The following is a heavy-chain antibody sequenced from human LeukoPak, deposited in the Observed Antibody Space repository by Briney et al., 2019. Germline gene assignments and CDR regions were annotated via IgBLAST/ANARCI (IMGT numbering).Heavy chain of an antibody. Sequence: PSETLSLTCAVYGGSFSGYSWTWIRQSPGKGLEWIGEINHSGSTNYNPSLKSRVTISADTSKNQFSLKLSSVTAADTAVYYCARYGGRFDYWGQGTLVTVSS. CDR3: ARYGGRFDY. CDR1: GGSFSGYS. CDR2: INHSGST. D-gene: IGHD4-23*01. J-gene: IGHJ4*02. V-gene: IGHV4-34*01.